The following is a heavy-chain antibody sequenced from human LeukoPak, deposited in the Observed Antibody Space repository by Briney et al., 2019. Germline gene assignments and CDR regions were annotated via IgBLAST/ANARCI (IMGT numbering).Heavy chain of an antibody. CDR3: ARAMRGLTTVTRFYYYYYMDV. J-gene: IGHJ6*03. CDR1: GGSFSGYY. D-gene: IGHD4-11*01. CDR2: INHSGST. V-gene: IGHV4-34*01. Sequence: PSETLSLTCAVYGGSFSGYYWSFIRQPPGKGLEWIGEINHSGSTNYNPSLKSRVTISVDTSKNQFSLKLSSVTAADTAVYYCARAMRGLTTVTRFYYYYYMDVWGKGTTVTVSS.